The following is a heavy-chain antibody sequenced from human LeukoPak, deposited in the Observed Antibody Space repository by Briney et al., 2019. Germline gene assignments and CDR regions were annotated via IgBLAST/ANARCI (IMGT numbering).Heavy chain of an antibody. CDR3: ARGYGPVVTDY. D-gene: IGHD4-23*01. CDR1: GYSISSGFY. CDR2: IYRSGST. Sequence: SETLSLTCTVSGYSISSGFYWGWIRQPPGKGLEWIGSIYRSGSTYYNPSLKSRATISVDTSKNQFSLKLSSVTAADTAVYYCARGYGPVVTDYWGQGTLVTVSS. J-gene: IGHJ4*02. V-gene: IGHV4-38-2*02.